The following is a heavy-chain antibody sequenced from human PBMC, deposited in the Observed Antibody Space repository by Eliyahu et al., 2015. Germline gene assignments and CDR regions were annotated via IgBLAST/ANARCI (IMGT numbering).Heavy chain of an antibody. D-gene: IGHD6-19*01. V-gene: IGHV4-31*03. CDR3: ARLPPAVAGTRWFDP. CDR1: GGSISSGGYY. CDR2: IYYSGST. Sequence: QVQLQESGPGLVKPSQXLSLTCTVSGGSISSGGYYWSWFRQHPGKGLEWIGYIYYSGSTYYNPSLKSRVTISVDTSKNQFSLKLSSVTAADTAVYYCARLPPAVAGTRWFDPWGQGTLVTVSS. J-gene: IGHJ5*02.